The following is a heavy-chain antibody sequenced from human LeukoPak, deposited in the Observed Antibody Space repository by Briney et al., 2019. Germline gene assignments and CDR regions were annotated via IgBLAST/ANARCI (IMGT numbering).Heavy chain of an antibody. Sequence: PSQTLSLTCTVSGGSISSGGYYWSWIRQHPGKGLEWIGYIYYSGSTYYNPSLKSRVTISVDTSKNQFSLKLSSVTAADTAVYYYARVYYDSSGYYPINWFDPWGQGTLVTVSS. V-gene: IGHV4-31*03. CDR1: GGSISSGGYY. CDR2: IYYSGST. CDR3: ARVYYDSSGYYPINWFDP. D-gene: IGHD3-22*01. J-gene: IGHJ5*02.